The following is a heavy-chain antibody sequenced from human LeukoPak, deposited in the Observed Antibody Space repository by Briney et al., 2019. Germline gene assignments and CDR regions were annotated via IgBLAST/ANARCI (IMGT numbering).Heavy chain of an antibody. V-gene: IGHV3-21*01. J-gene: IGHJ5*02. CDR2: ISSSSSYI. CDR3: AGGGLGVGPYNWFDP. D-gene: IGHD6-25*01. Sequence: PGGSLRLSCAASGFTFSSYSMNWVRQAPGKGLEWVSSISSSSSYIYYADSVKGRFTISRDNAKNSLYLQTNSLRAEDTAVYYCAGGGLGVGPYNWFDPWGQGTLVTVSS. CDR1: GFTFSSYS.